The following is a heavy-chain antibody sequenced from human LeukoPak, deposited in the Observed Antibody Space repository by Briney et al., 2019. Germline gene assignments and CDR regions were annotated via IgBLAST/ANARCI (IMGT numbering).Heavy chain of an antibody. D-gene: IGHD6-13*01. V-gene: IGHV1-2*06. CDR3: ARVAIAAAGTPAFDY. CDR1: GYTSTGYY. J-gene: IGHJ4*02. CDR2: INPNSGGT. Sequence: ASVKVSCKASGYTSTGYYMHWVRQAPGQGLEWMGRINPNSGGTNYAQKFQGRVTMTRDTSISTAYMELSRLRSDDTAVYYCARVAIAAAGTPAFDYWGQGTLVTVSS.